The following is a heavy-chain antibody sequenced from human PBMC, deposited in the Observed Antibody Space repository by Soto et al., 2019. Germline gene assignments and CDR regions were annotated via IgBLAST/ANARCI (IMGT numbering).Heavy chain of an antibody. J-gene: IGHJ6*02. D-gene: IGHD6-19*01. CDR3: AISSYTSGWNLSHYYGVDF. CDR2: IITYNGNT. Sequence: ASVKVSFKASGYAFTSYGITWVRQAPGQGLEWMGCIITYNGNTNYAQKLQDRVTMTTDTSTSTAYMEMRSLRSDDTAIYYCAISSYTSGWNLSHYYGVDFWGQGTTLTVSS. V-gene: IGHV1-18*01. CDR1: GYAFTSYG.